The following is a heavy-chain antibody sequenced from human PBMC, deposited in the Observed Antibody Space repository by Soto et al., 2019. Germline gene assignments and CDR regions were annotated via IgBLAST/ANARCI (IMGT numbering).Heavy chain of an antibody. CDR3: ASKQELNFYNGMDV. CDR2: IIPIFDTT. CDR1: GGTLSSYA. V-gene: IGHV1-69*12. Sequence: QVQLVQSGAEVKKPGSSVKVSCKASGGTLSSYAISWVRQAPGQGPEWMGGIIPIFDTTNYAQKFQGRVTITADESTNTAYMELSSLTSEDTAVYYCASKQELNFYNGMDVWGQGTTVTVSS. D-gene: IGHD6-13*01. J-gene: IGHJ6*02.